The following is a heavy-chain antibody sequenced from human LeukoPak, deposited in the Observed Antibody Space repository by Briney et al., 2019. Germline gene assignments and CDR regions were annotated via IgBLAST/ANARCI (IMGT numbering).Heavy chain of an antibody. CDR1: GFTFSNYG. CDR2: ISGSGGTT. Sequence: GGSLRLSCAASGFTFSNYGMSWVRQAPGKGLEWVSGISGSGGTTYFADSVRGRFTISRDNSKNTLYLQMNSLRAEDTAVYYCARDPTSGYFDLWGRGTLVTVSS. V-gene: IGHV3-23*01. D-gene: IGHD6-6*01. J-gene: IGHJ2*01. CDR3: ARDPTSGYFDL.